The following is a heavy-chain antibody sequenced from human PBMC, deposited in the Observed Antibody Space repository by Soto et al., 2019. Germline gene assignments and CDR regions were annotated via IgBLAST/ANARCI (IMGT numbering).Heavy chain of an antibody. V-gene: IGHV4-4*02. J-gene: IGHJ5*02. Sequence: PSETLSLTCAVSGGSISSSNWWSWVRQPPGKGLAWIWEIYHSGSTNYSPSLKSRVTISVDKSKNQFSLKLSSVTAADTAVYYCARGRLKYSSSWWAPLFDPRGQGTLVTVSS. CDR1: GGSISSSNW. CDR3: ARGRLKYSSSWWAPLFDP. D-gene: IGHD6-13*01. CDR2: IYHSGST.